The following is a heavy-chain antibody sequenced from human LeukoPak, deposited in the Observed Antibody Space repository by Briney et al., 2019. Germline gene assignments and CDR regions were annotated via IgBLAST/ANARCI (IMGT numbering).Heavy chain of an antibody. J-gene: IGHJ4*02. CDR1: GFTFRSYA. V-gene: IGHV3-23*01. CDR3: AKRGAVTTSLDHYYFDY. D-gene: IGHD4-17*01. Sequence: GGSLRLSCAASGFTFRSYAMSWVRQAPGMGLEWVSGISGYGDSTYYADSVKGRFTISRDNSKNTLYLQMNSLRAEDTAIYYCAKRGAVTTSLDHYYFDYWGQGTLVTVSS. CDR2: ISGYGDST.